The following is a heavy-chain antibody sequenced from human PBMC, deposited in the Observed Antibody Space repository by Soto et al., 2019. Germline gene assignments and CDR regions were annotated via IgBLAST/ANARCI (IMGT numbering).Heavy chain of an antibody. CDR1: GYTFTSYG. D-gene: IGHD6-19*01. J-gene: IGHJ6*02. Sequence: ASVKVSCKASGYTFTSYGISWVRQAPGQGLEWMGWISAYNGNTNYAQKLQGRVTMTTDTSTSTAYMELRSLGSDDTAGYYCAREPVGSGWYKYYYYYGMDVGGQGTTVTV. V-gene: IGHV1-18*04. CDR2: ISAYNGNT. CDR3: AREPVGSGWYKYYYYYGMDV.